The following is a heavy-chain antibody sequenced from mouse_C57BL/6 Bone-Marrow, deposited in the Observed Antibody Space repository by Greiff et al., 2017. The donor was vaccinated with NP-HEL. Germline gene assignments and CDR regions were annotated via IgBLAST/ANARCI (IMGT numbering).Heavy chain of an antibody. V-gene: IGHV5-4*01. CDR1: GFTFSSYA. CDR3: ARGLPYWYFDV. Sequence: EVQRVESGGGLVKPGGSLKLSCAASGFTFSSYAMSWVRQTPEKRLEWVATISDGCSYTYYPDNVKGRFTISRDNAKNNLYLQMSHLKSEDTAMYYCARGLPYWYFDVWGTGTTVTVSS. J-gene: IGHJ1*03. CDR2: ISDGCSYT.